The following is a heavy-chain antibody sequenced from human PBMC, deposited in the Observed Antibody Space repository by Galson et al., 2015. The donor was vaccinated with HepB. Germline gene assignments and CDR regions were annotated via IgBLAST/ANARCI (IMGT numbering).Heavy chain of an antibody. CDR1: GFTFNDYA. V-gene: IGHV3-23*01. D-gene: IGHD6-13*01. CDR3: AKSPSPDLAADDA. Sequence: SLRLSCAASGFTFNDYAMTWVRQAPGKGLEWVSSISGSATKTYSADSVKGRFTISRDNSRNTLFLQMSSLRVEDTAVYYCAKSPSPDLAADDAWGQGTLVTVSS. J-gene: IGHJ5*02. CDR2: ISGSATKT.